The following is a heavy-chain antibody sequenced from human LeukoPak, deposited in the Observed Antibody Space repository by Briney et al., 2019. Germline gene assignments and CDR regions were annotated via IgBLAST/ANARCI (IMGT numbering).Heavy chain of an antibody. CDR1: RFTSDV. CDR3: ASLGAKSGIDY. Sequence: SVKVSCKASRFTSDVINWVRQAPGQGLERLGRIIPLTGVTDYAQKFQGRLTITVDRSTSSSYMELSSLRSEDTAVYYCASLGAKSGIDYWGQGTLVTVSS. J-gene: IGHJ4*02. V-gene: IGHV1-69*04. D-gene: IGHD3-10*01. CDR2: IIPLTGVT.